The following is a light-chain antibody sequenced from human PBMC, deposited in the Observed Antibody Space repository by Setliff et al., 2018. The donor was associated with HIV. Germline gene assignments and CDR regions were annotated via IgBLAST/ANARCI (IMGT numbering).Light chain of an antibody. V-gene: IGLV2-14*01. CDR2: EVR. CDR1: SSDVGGYSY. J-gene: IGLJ1*01. Sequence: QSALTQPASVSGSPGQSITISCTGTSSDVGGYSYVSWYQQHPGKAPKLIIYEVRNRPSGVSNRFSGSKSGNTASLTISGLQAEDEADYYCSAYAGSNNYGVFGTGTKVTV. CDR3: SAYAGSNNYGV.